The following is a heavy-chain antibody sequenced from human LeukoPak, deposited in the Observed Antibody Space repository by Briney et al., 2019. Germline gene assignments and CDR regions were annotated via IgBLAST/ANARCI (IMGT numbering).Heavy chain of an antibody. Sequence: HSETLSLTCAVYGGSFSGYYWSWIRQPPGKGLEWIGKINHSGSTNYNPSLKSRVTISVDTSKNQFSLKLSSVTAADTAVYYCARGVDVATVTTSFDYWGQGTLVTVSS. CDR1: GGSFSGYY. CDR3: ARGVDVATVTTSFDY. D-gene: IGHD4-17*01. V-gene: IGHV4-34*01. CDR2: INHSGST. J-gene: IGHJ4*02.